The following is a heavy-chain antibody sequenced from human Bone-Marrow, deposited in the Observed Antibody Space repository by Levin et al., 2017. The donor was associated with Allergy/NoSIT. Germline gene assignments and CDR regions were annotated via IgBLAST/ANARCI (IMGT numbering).Heavy chain of an antibody. D-gene: IGHD4-23*01. J-gene: IGHJ6*02. CDR1: GFTFSSYA. CDR3: ARELGDNSGYYGMDV. CDR2: ISYDGSNK. Sequence: SCAASGFTFSSYAMHWVRQAPGKGLEWVAVISYDGSNKYYADSVKGRFTISRDNSKNTLYLQMNSLRAEDTAVYYCARELGDNSGYYGMDVWGQGTTVTVSS. V-gene: IGHV3-30*04.